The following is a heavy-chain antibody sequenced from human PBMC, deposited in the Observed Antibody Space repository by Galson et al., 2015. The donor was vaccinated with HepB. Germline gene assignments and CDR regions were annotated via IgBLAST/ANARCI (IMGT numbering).Heavy chain of an antibody. CDR1: GFTVSSNY. J-gene: IGHJ4*02. Sequence: SLRLSCAASGFTVSSNYMSWVRQAPGKGLEWVSVIYSGGSTYYADSVKGRFTISRDNSKNTLYLQMNSLRAEDTAVYYCAREGYSYGKRSRVFDYWGQGTLVTVSS. V-gene: IGHV3-53*01. D-gene: IGHD5-18*01. CDR2: IYSGGST. CDR3: AREGYSYGKRSRVFDY.